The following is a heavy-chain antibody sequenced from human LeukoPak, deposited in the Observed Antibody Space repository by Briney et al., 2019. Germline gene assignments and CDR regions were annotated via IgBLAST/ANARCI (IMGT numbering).Heavy chain of an antibody. CDR1: GFTFSSYA. CDR2: ISGSGGST. V-gene: IGHV3-23*01. CDR3: AKVLLAVAGYYDY. J-gene: IGHJ4*02. Sequence: PGGSLRLSCAASGFTFSSYAMSWVRQAPGKGLEWVSAISGSGGSTYYADSVEGRFTISRDNSKSTLYLQMNSLRAEDTALYYCAKVLLAVAGYYDYWGQGTMVTVSS. D-gene: IGHD6-19*01.